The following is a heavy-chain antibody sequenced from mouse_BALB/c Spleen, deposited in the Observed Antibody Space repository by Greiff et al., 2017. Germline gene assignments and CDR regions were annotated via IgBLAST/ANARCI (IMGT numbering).Heavy chain of an antibody. J-gene: IGHJ4*01. D-gene: IGHD2-1*01. CDR1: GFTFSDYY. CDR2: ISDGGSYT. Sequence: EVQRVESGGGLVKPGGSLKLSCAASGFTFSDYYMYWVRQTPEKRLEWVATISDGGSYTYYPDSVKGRFTISRDNAKNNLYLQMSSLKSEDTAMYYCARGNLYAMDYWGQGTSVTVSS. V-gene: IGHV5-4*02. CDR3: ARGNLYAMDY.